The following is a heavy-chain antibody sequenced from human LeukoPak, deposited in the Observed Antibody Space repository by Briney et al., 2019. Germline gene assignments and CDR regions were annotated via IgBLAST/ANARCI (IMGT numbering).Heavy chain of an antibody. CDR1: GFTFSSYG. J-gene: IGHJ5*02. CDR2: IRYDGSNK. CDR3: ANDSGVVPAAMTGFDP. Sequence: PGGSLRLSCAASGFTFSSYGMHWVRQAPGKGLEWVAFIRYDGSNKYYADSVKGRFTISRDNSKNTLYLQMNSLRAEDTAVYYWANDSGVVPAAMTGFDPWGQGTLVTVSS. D-gene: IGHD2-2*01. V-gene: IGHV3-30*02.